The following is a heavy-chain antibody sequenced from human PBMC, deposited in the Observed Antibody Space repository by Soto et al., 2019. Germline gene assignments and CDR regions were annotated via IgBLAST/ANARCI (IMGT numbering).Heavy chain of an antibody. V-gene: IGHV3-7*01. J-gene: IGHJ4*02. D-gene: IGHD4-17*01. CDR2: IKQDGSEK. Sequence: GGSLRLSCAASGFTFSSYWMSWVRQAPGKGLEWVANIKQDGSEKYYVDSVKGRFTISRDNAKNSLYLQMNSLRAEDTAVYYCARDRGYRRMTVTTPFDYWGQGTLVTVSS. CDR1: GFTFSSYW. CDR3: ARDRGYRRMTVTTPFDY.